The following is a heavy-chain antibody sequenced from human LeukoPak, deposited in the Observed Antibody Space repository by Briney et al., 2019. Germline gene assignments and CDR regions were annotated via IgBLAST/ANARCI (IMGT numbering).Heavy chain of an antibody. Sequence: GGSLRLSCAASGFTFSSCEMNWVRQAPGKGLEWVSYISNSGSTIFYADSVRGRFTISRDNAKNALYLQMNSLRVEDTAVYYCASRVGNARFAYWGRGTLVTVSS. CDR3: ASRVGNARFAY. D-gene: IGHD1-1*01. CDR1: GFTFSSCE. V-gene: IGHV3-48*03. CDR2: ISNSGSTI. J-gene: IGHJ4*02.